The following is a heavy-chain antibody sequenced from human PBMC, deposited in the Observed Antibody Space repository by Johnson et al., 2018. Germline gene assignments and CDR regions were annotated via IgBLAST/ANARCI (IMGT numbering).Heavy chain of an antibody. D-gene: IGHD6-19*01. V-gene: IGHV3-21*01. CDR2: ISSSRSYI. CDR1: GFTFSTYS. Sequence: VQLVESGGGLVKPGGSLRLSCAASGFTFSTYSMNWVRQAPGKGLEWVSSISSSRSYIYYADSVKGRFTISRDNAKNSLYRQMNSRRAEDTAVYYCARDPRGSGFVWGKGTTVTVSS. CDR3: ARDPRGSGFV. J-gene: IGHJ6*04.